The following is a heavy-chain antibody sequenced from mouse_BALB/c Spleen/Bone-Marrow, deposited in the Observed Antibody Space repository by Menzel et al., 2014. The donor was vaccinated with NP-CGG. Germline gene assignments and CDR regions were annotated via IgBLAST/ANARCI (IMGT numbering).Heavy chain of an antibody. Sequence: EVMLVESGGGLVQPGGSRKLSCAASGFTFSSFGMHWVRQAPEKGLEWVAYISSGSSTIYYADTVKGRFTISRDNPKNTLFLQMTSLRSKDTAMYYCTRSGIGYYYGSNSYAMDYWGQGTSVTVSS. D-gene: IGHD1-1*01. CDR3: TRSGIGYYYGSNSYAMDY. CDR2: ISSGSSTI. CDR1: GFTFSSFG. V-gene: IGHV5-17*02. J-gene: IGHJ4*01.